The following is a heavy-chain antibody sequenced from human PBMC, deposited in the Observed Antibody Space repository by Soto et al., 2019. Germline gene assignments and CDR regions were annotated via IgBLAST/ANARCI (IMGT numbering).Heavy chain of an antibody. V-gene: IGHV5-51*01. CDR1: EYSFTNYW. CDR3: ARRSDYNGENFDY. D-gene: IGHD4-17*01. Sequence: GESLKISCKGSEYSFTNYWIGWVRQMPGKGLEWMGIIYPGDSDNRYSPSFQGQVTISADKSISTAYLQWRSLKASDTAMYYCARRSDYNGENFDYWGQGTLVTVSS. J-gene: IGHJ4*02. CDR2: IYPGDSDN.